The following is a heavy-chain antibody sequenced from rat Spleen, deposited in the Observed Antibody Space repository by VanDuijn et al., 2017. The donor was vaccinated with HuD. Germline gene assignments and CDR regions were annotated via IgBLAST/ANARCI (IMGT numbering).Heavy chain of an antibody. V-gene: IGHV5-19*01. CDR2: ISPTGGTT. J-gene: IGHJ2*01. CDR3: ARHGSGYYFDY. CDR1: GFTFSNYG. D-gene: IGHD1-2*01. Sequence: EVRLVESGGGLVQPGRSLKVSCAASGFTFSNYGMHWIRQAPTQGLEWVASISPTGGTTNYRDSVKGRFTISRDNAESTLFLKMDSLRSEDTATYYCARHGSGYYFDYWGQGVMVTVSS.